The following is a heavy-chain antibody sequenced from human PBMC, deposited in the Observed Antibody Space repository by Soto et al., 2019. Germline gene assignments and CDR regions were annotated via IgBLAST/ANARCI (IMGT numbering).Heavy chain of an antibody. CDR3: AKGLDRASLDF. D-gene: IGHD1-1*01. CDR2: ISSNGGST. J-gene: IGHJ4*02. Sequence: GGSLRLSCSASGFTFSSYAMHWVRQAPGKGLEYVSAISSNGGSTYYADSVKGRFTISRDNSKNTLYLQMSSLRAEDTAMYYCAKGLDRASLDFWGQGALVTVSS. CDR1: GFTFSSYA. V-gene: IGHV3-64D*08.